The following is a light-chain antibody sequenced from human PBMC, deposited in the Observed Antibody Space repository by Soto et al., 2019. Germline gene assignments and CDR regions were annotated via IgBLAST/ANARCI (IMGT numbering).Light chain of an antibody. Sequence: DIQMTQSASTLSASVGDRVTITCRASQGISGRLAWYQQKPGKAPNLLIYDVSNLESGVPSRFSGTGSGTEFTLTINSLQPDDFATYYCQQYNSYSTFGPGTKVEVK. CDR1: QGISGR. J-gene: IGKJ1*01. V-gene: IGKV1-5*01. CDR2: DVS. CDR3: QQYNSYST.